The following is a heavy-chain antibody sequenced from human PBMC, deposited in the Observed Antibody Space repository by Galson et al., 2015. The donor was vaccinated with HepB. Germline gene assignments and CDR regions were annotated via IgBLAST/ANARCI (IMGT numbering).Heavy chain of an antibody. J-gene: IGHJ4*02. Sequence: SLRLSCAASGFTFSRHSMNWVRQAPGKGLEWVAVISYDGSNKYYADSVKGRFTISRDNSKNTLYLQMNSLRAEDTAVYYCARGGRGIAVNFDYWGQGTLVTVSS. CDR3: ARGGRGIAVNFDY. V-gene: IGHV3-30*03. CDR1: GFTFSRHS. CDR2: ISYDGSNK. D-gene: IGHD6-19*01.